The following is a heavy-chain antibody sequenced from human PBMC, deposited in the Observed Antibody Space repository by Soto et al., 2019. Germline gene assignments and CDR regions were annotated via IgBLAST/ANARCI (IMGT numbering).Heavy chain of an antibody. Sequence: GSLRLSCAAAGFTFSSYSMSWVRQAPGKGLEWVSAISGSGGSTYYADSVKGRFTISRDNSKNTLYLQRNSLRADDTAVYWCATNTGCSGPPCSWYCGRGTLVTVAS. D-gene: IGHD5-12*01. CDR2: ISGSGGST. V-gene: IGHV3-23*01. CDR3: ATNTGCSGPPCSWY. CDR1: GFTFSSYS. J-gene: IGHJ4*02.